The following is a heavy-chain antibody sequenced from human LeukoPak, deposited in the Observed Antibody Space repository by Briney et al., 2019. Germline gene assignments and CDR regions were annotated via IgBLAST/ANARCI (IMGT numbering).Heavy chain of an antibody. V-gene: IGHV3-7*01. CDR1: GITFSNYW. CDR3: AKGHWELRY. J-gene: IGHJ4*02. D-gene: IGHD1-26*01. Sequence: GGSLRLSCAASGITFSNYWMSWVRQAPGKGLEWVANMNQDGSEKYYVDSVEGRFTISRDNAKNSLYLQMSSLRAEDTAVYYCAKGHWELRYWGQGTLVIVSS. CDR2: MNQDGSEK.